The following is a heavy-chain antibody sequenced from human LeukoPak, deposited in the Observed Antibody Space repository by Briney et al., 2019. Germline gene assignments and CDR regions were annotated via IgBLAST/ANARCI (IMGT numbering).Heavy chain of an antibody. J-gene: IGHJ4*02. V-gene: IGHV4-4*07. CDR3: ARGYCSSTSCYGYYFDY. CDR2: IYTSGST. CDR1: GGSIYNYY. D-gene: IGHD2-2*01. Sequence: SETLSLTCTVSGGSIYNYYWSWIRQPAGKGLEWIGRIYTSGSTDYSPSLRSRVTLSLDTSKNQFSLNLYSVTAADTAVYYCARGYCSSTSCYGYYFDYWGQGTLVTVSS.